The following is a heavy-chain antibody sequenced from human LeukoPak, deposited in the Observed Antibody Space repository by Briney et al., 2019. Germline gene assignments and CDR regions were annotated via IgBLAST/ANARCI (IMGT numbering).Heavy chain of an antibody. Sequence: PGGSLRLSCAASGFTFDDYGMSWVRQAPGKGLEWVSGINRNGGSTGYADSVKGRFTISRDNAKNSLYLQMDSLRAEDTAVYYCARHSGTYFDYWGQGTLVTVSS. CDR3: ARHSGTYFDY. J-gene: IGHJ4*02. D-gene: IGHD1-26*01. CDR2: INRNGGST. CDR1: GFTFDDYG. V-gene: IGHV3-20*04.